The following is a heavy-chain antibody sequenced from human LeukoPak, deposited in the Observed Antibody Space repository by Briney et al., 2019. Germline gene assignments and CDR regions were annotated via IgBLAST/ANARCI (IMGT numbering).Heavy chain of an antibody. CDR1: GYTFTGYY. J-gene: IGHJ6*03. CDR3: ARSSGYYSSLFYMHV. D-gene: IGHD3-22*01. V-gene: IGHV1-2*02. Sequence: PEASVKVSCKASGYTFTGYYMHWVRQAPGQGLEWMGWINPNSGGTNYAQKFQGRVTMTRDTSISTAYMELRSLRSDDTAVYYCARSSGYYSSLFYMHVWGKGTTVTVSS. CDR2: INPNSGGT.